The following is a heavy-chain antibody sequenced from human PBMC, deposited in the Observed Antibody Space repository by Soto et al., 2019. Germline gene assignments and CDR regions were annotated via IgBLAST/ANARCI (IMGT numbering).Heavy chain of an antibody. V-gene: IGHV3-23*01. CDR2: ISGSGGST. J-gene: IGHJ4*02. Sequence: EVQLLESGGGLVQPGGSLRLSCAASGFTFSSYVMSWVRQAPGKGLEWVSAISGSGGSTYYADSVKGRFTISRDNSKNTLYLQVNSLRAEDTAVYYCARGPGYSSSWYKDYWGQGTLVTVSS. CDR3: ARGPGYSSSWYKDY. CDR1: GFTFSSYV. D-gene: IGHD6-13*01.